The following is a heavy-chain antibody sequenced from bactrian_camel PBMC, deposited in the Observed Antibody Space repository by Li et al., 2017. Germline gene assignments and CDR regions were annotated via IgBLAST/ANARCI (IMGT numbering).Heavy chain of an antibody. Sequence: QLVESGGGSVQAGESLRLSCRASGLPFSRNCMSWVRQAPGKGLEWVSFINSAGGSTYYADSVKGRFTISRDNAKNALYLQLNSLKTEDTAKYYCARSVNSLSWEFESWGQGTQVTVS. CDR1: GLPFSRNC. D-gene: IGHD7*01. V-gene: IGHV3S1*01. CDR2: INSAGGST. J-gene: IGHJ4*01. CDR3: ARSVNSLSWEFES.